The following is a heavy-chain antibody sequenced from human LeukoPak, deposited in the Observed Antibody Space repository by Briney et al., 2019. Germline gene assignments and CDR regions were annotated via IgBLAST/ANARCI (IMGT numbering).Heavy chain of an antibody. V-gene: IGHV3-7*01. J-gene: IGHJ4*02. CDR2: IKQDGSEK. Sequence: GGSLRLSCAASGFTFSSYAMSWVRQAPGKGLEWVANIKQDGSEKYYVDSVKGRFTISRDNAKNSLYLQMNSLRAEDTAVYYCARVWEWELLDYWGQGTLVTVSS. CDR3: ARVWEWELLDY. D-gene: IGHD1-26*01. CDR1: GFTFSSYA.